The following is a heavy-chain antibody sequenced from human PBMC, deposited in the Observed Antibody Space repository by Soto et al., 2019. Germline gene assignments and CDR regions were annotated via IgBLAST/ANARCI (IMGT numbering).Heavy chain of an antibody. Sequence: GGSLRLSCAASGFTFSSYGMHRVRQAPGKGLEWVAVISYDGSNKYYADSVKGRFTISRDNSKNTLYLQMNSLRAEDTAVYYCAKGSSNYYDSSGYYGFNDYWGQGTLVTVSS. D-gene: IGHD3-22*01. CDR2: ISYDGSNK. J-gene: IGHJ4*02. CDR3: AKGSSNYYDSSGYYGFNDY. CDR1: GFTFSSYG. V-gene: IGHV3-30*18.